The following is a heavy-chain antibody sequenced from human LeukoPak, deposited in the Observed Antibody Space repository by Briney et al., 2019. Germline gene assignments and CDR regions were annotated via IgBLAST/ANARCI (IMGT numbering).Heavy chain of an antibody. D-gene: IGHD5-12*01. V-gene: IGHV4-59*01. CDR3: ARGGSSGYDPFDY. CDR1: GGSISNYY. J-gene: IGHJ4*02. CDR2: IFYSGST. Sequence: SETLSLTCTVSGGSISNYYWSWIRQPPGKGLEWIGYIFYSGSTNYNPSLKSRVTISVDTSRNQFYVKMSSVTAADTAVYYCARGGSSGYDPFDYWGQGTLVTVS.